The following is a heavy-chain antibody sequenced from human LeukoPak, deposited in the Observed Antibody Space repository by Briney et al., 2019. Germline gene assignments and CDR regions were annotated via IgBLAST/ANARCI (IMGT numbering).Heavy chain of an antibody. J-gene: IGHJ4*02. CDR2: IYYSGST. CDR3: ARAAFSGSYHSDY. D-gene: IGHD1-26*01. V-gene: IGHV4-61*01. CDR1: GGSVNSGSYY. Sequence: SETLSLTSTVSGGSVNSGSYYWNWIRQPPGKGLEWIGYIYYSGSTNYNPSLTSRVTISVDTSKNQFSLKLSSVTAADTAVYYCARAAFSGSYHSDYWGQGTLVTVSS.